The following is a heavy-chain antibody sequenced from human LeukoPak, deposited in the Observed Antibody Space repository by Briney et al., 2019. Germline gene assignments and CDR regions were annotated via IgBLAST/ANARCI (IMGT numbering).Heavy chain of an antibody. CDR1: GSTFSRYS. V-gene: IGHV3-48*01. D-gene: IGHD1-26*01. CDR2: ISTSGNII. J-gene: IGHJ4*02. Sequence: GGSLRLSCAASGSTFSRYSMNWVRQAPGKGLEWVSYISTSGNIIYDADSVKGRFTISRDNAKNSLYLQMNSLRAEDTAVYYCAREGGSYQESIDYWGQGTLVTVSS. CDR3: AREGGSYQESIDY.